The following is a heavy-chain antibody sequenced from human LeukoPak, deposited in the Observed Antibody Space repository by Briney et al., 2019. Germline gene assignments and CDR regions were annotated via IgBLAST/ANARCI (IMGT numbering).Heavy chain of an antibody. CDR1: GFTFSSYG. CDR2: ISYDGSNK. CDR3: AKSGSRYFDWLLCPLDY. V-gene: IGHV3-30*18. D-gene: IGHD3-9*01. J-gene: IGHJ4*02. Sequence: GGSLRLSCAASGFTFSSYGMHWVRQAPGKGLEGVAVISYDGSNKYYADSVKGRFTISRDNSKNTLYLQMNSLRAEDTAVYYCAKSGSRYFDWLLCPLDYWGQGTLVTVSS.